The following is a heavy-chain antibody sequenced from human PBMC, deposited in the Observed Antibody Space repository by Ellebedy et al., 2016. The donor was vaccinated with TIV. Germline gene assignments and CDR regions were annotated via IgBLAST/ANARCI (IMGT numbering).Heavy chain of an antibody. CDR2: ISWNSGSI. Sequence: GGSLRLXCAASGFTFADYAMHWVRQVPGKGLEWVSGISWNSGSIGYADSVKGRFTISRDNAKNSLYLQMNSLRAEDTALYYCAKDMGVLVVNKGFDYWGQGTLVTVSS. J-gene: IGHJ4*02. D-gene: IGHD3-22*01. V-gene: IGHV3-9*01. CDR3: AKDMGVLVVNKGFDY. CDR1: GFTFADYA.